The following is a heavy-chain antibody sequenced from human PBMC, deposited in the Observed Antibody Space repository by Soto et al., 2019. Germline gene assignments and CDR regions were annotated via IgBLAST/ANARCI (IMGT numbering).Heavy chain of an antibody. J-gene: IGHJ4*02. CDR1: GSTFSTYA. CDR3: ARDPSHSYYTLFYYFDY. CDR2: ISGSGSNT. D-gene: IGHD1-26*01. V-gene: IGHV3-23*01. Sequence: PGGSLRLSCAASGSTFSTYAMSWVRQAPGKGLEWVSAISGSGSNTYYADSVKGRFTISRDDSKSTLYLQMNSLRAEDTAVYYCARDPSHSYYTLFYYFDYWGQGTLVTVSS.